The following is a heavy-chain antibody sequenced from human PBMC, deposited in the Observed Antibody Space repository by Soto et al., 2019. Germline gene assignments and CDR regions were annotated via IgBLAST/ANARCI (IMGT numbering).Heavy chain of an antibody. J-gene: IGHJ4*02. CDR2: IFYSGST. D-gene: IGHD6-19*01. CDR3: ARVGSSGWSPDY. Sequence: KPSETLSLTCSVSGGSISGHYWTWIRQSPGKGLEWIGYIFYSGSTNYNPSLKSRVTISVDTSKNQFSLKMSSVTAADTAVYYCARVGSSGWSPDYWGRGTLVTVSS. V-gene: IGHV4-59*11. CDR1: GGSISGHY.